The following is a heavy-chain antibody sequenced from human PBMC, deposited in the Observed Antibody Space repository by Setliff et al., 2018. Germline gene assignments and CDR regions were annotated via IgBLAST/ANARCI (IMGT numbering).Heavy chain of an antibody. CDR1: DFSVGSVYY. D-gene: IGHD2-2*01. CDR2: IYYSGTT. J-gene: IGHJ2*01. V-gene: IGHV4-38-2*01. Sequence: SETLSLTCAVSDFSVGSVYYWGWIRQPPGRGLEWIANIYYSGTTHYSPSFESRVTMSVDTSKNQFSLNLSSVTAADTALYYCARTSTRRYFDLWGRGTLVTVSS. CDR3: ARTSTRRYFDL.